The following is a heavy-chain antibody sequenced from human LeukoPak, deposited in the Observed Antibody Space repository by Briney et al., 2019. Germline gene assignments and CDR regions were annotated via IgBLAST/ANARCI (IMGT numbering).Heavy chain of an antibody. CDR1: GFTFSSYA. CDR2: IYHSGST. J-gene: IGHJ6*03. CDR3: ARDMTTGPSNDVYYYMDV. Sequence: LRLSCAASGFTFSSYAMSWIRQPPGKGLEWIGYIYHSGSTYYNPSLKSRVTISVDRSKNQFSLKLSSVTAADTAVYYCARDMTTGPSNDVYYYMDVWGKGTTVTVSS. V-gene: IGHV4-30-2*01. D-gene: IGHD4-11*01.